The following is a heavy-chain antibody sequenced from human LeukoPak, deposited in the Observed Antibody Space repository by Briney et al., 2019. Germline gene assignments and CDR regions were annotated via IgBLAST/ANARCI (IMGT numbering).Heavy chain of an antibody. J-gene: IGHJ4*02. V-gene: IGHV4-34*09. CDR3: ARWAAALTVTTFGFDY. CDR1: GGSFSGYY. Sequence: SETLSLTCAVYGGSFSGYYWSWIRQPPGKGLEWIGEINHSGSTNYNPSLKSRVTISVDTSKNQFSLKLSSVTAADTAVYYCARWAAALTVTTFGFDYWGQGTLVTVSS. CDR2: INHSGST. D-gene: IGHD4-17*01.